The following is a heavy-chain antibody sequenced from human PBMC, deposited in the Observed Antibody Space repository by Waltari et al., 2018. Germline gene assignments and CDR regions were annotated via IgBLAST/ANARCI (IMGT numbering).Heavy chain of an antibody. Sequence: VLLVESGGGLVQPGGSLRLSCAASGFTFSNYAMTWVRQAPGKGLEWIGSIYHSGSTYYNPSLKSRVTISVDTSKNQFSLKLSSVTAADTAVYYCARSLTMATSDYWGQGTLVTVSS. CDR3: ARSLTMATSDY. CDR2: IYHSGST. CDR1: GFTFSNYA. V-gene: IGHV4-38-2*01. J-gene: IGHJ4*02. D-gene: IGHD5-12*01.